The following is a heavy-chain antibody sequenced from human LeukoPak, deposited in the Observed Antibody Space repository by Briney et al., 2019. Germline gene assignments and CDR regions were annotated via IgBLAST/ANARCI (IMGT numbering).Heavy chain of an antibody. CDR2: INTNTGNP. CDR3: ARERYYYDSSGYYPIPDY. Sequence: ASVKVSCKASGCTFTSYAMNWARQAPGQGLEWMGWINTNTGNPTYAQGFTGRFVFSLDTSVSTAYLQISSLKAEDTAVYYCARERYYYDSSGYYPIPDYWGQGTLVTVSS. CDR1: GCTFTSYA. V-gene: IGHV7-4-1*02. D-gene: IGHD3-22*01. J-gene: IGHJ4*02.